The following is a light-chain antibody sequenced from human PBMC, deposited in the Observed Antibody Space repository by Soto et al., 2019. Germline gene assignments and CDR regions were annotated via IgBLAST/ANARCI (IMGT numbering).Light chain of an antibody. V-gene: IGKV3-20*01. CDR3: QHYGGSFI. Sequence: DIVLTQSPGTLSLSPGEGATVSCRVSQSINSKSLVWYQRKFGQAPRLLIYNTSSRATGIPDRFSGSGSGTDFTLSISRLEPEEFAVYYCQHYGGSFIFGPGTKVDFK. CDR2: NTS. J-gene: IGKJ3*01. CDR1: QSINSKS.